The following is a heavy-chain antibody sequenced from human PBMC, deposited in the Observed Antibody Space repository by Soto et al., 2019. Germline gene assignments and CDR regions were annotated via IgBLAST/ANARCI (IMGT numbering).Heavy chain of an antibody. CDR2: IYWDDAK. V-gene: IGHV2-5*02. Sequence: QITLKESGPTLVKPTQTLTLTCNFSGFSLSTRGVGVGWIRQPPGKALEWLTLIYWDDAKEYSPSLRSRITITKDTAKNHVGLTRADMAPVDTSTYYCAHKGGGDRILDYWGQGTLVTVSS. CDR1: GFSLSTRGVG. D-gene: IGHD3-16*01. CDR3: AHKGGGDRILDY. J-gene: IGHJ4*02.